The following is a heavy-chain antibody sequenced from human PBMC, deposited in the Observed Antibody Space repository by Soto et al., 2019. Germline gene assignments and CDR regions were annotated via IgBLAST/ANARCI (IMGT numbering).Heavy chain of an antibody. V-gene: IGHV1-18*01. CDR3: AKDSLPEIHCKAGTCYYFDD. Sequence: ASVKVSCKASGYTFTSYGISWVRQAPGQGLEWMGWISAYNGNTNYAQKLQGRVTMTTDTSTSTAYMELNSLRAEDTGVYYCAKDSLPEIHCKAGTCYYFDDWGQGTPVTVSS. J-gene: IGHJ4*02. CDR1: GYTFTSYG. CDR2: ISAYNGNT. D-gene: IGHD2-15*01.